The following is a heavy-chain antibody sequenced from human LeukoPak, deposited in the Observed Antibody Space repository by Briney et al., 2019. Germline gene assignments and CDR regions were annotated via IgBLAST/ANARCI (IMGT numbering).Heavy chain of an antibody. J-gene: IGHJ6*03. CDR2: IGFTTSYI. CDR1: GFTFSSHG. CDR3: AGAHIVGFDYYYYLDV. Sequence: PGGSLRLSCVGSGFTFSSHGMNWVRQAPGKGGLEWVSSIGFTTSYIYYADSVKGRFTISRDNAKNSLYLQMNSLRAEDTAVYYCAGAHIVGFDYYYYLDVWGRGTTVTVSS. V-gene: IGHV3-21*01. D-gene: IGHD3-16*02.